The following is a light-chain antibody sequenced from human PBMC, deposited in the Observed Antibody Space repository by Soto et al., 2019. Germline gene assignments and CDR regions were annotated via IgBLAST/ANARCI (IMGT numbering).Light chain of an antibody. CDR2: DAS. V-gene: IGKV3-20*01. CDR1: QSVSSSS. CDR3: QQYNNWPPIT. J-gene: IGKJ5*01. Sequence: EIVLTQSPGTLSLSPGERATLSCRASQSVSSSSLAWYQQKRGQAPRLLIHDASSRATGIPDRFSGSGSGTDFTLTISSLQSEDFAVYFCQQYNNWPPITFGQGTRLEIK.